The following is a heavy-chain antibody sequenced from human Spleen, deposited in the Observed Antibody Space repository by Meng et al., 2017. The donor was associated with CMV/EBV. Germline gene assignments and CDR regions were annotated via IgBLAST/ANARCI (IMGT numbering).Heavy chain of an antibody. CDR1: GFTFDDYA. V-gene: IGHV3-9*01. J-gene: IGHJ4*02. CDR2: ISWNSGSI. Sequence: SLKISCAASGFTFDDYAMHWVRQAPGKGLEWVSGISWNSGSIGYADSVKGRFTISRDNAKNSLHLQMNSLRAEDTAVYYCARDRGELAYWGQGTLVTVSS. CDR3: ARDRGELAY. D-gene: IGHD1-7*01.